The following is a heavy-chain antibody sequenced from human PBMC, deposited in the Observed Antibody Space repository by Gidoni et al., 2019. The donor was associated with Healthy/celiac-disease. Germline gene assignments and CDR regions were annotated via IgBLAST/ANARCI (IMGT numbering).Heavy chain of an antibody. CDR1: GFTFSDYY. Sequence: QVQLVESGGGLVKPGGSLRLSCAASGFTFSDYYMSWIRQAPGKGLAWVSYISSSGSTIYYADSVKGRFTISRDNAKNSLYLQMNSLRAEDTAVYYCASDGGGAGFWSGYSYYGMDVWGQGTTVTVSS. CDR2: ISSSGSTI. CDR3: ASDGGGAGFWSGYSYYGMDV. J-gene: IGHJ6*02. D-gene: IGHD3-3*01. V-gene: IGHV3-11*01.